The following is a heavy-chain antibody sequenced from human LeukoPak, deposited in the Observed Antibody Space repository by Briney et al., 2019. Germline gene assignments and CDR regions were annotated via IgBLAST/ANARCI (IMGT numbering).Heavy chain of an antibody. CDR3: ARDRDSSGYYDY. Sequence: ATVKVSCKASGYTFTGYYMHWVRQAPGQGLEWMGWIHPNSGGTNYAQKFQGRVTMTRDTSISTAYIELSRLTSDDTAVYYCARDRDSSGYYDYWGQGTLVTVSS. V-gene: IGHV1-2*02. CDR2: IHPNSGGT. J-gene: IGHJ4*02. CDR1: GYTFTGYY. D-gene: IGHD3-22*01.